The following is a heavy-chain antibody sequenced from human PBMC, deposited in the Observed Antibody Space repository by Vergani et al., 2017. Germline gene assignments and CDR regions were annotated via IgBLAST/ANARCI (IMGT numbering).Heavy chain of an antibody. CDR2: ISGSGGST. CDR3: AKDRAYSNPQDPFDY. J-gene: IGHJ4*02. D-gene: IGHD4-11*01. CDR1: GFNFSSYA. Sequence: EVQLLESGGGLVQPGGSLRLSCAASGFNFSSYAMSWVRQAPGKGLEWVSAISGSGGSTYYADSVKGRFNISRDNSKNTLYLQMNSLRAEDTAVYYCAKDRAYSNPQDPFDYWGQGTLVTVSS. V-gene: IGHV3-23*01.